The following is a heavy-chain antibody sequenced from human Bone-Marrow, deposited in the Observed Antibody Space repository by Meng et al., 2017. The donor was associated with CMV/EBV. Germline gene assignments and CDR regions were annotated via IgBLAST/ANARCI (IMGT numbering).Heavy chain of an antibody. CDR3: ARDENGSRPNDGFDI. D-gene: IGHD5-24*01. CDR2: ISSSSSTI. J-gene: IGHJ3*02. V-gene: IGHV3-48*04. CDR1: GFTFSSYS. Sequence: GGSLRLSCAASGFTFSSYSMNWVRQAPGKGLEWVSYISSSSSTIYYADSVKGRFTISRDNAKNSLYLQMNSLRAEDTAVYYCARDENGSRPNDGFDIWGQGTMVTVSS.